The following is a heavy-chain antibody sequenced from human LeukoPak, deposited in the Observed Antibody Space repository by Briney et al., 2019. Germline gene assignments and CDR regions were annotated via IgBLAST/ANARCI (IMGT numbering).Heavy chain of an antibody. D-gene: IGHD7-27*01. J-gene: IGHJ4*02. CDR2: IYYSGST. V-gene: IGHV4-59*12. Sequence: PSETLSLTCTVSGGSISSYYWSWIRQPPGKGLEWIGYIYYSGSTNYNPSLKSRVTISVDTSKNQFSLKLSSVTAADTAVYYCARASEDGDYFDYWGQGTLVTVSS. CDR1: GGSISSYY. CDR3: ARASEDGDYFDY.